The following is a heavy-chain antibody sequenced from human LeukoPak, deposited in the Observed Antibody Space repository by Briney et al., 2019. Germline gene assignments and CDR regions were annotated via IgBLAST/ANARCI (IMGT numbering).Heavy chain of an antibody. Sequence: SVKVSCKASGGTVSSYAISWVRQAPGQGLEWMGGVIPIFGTANYAQKFQGRVTITADESTSTAYMELSSLRSEDTAVYYCARDYYGSGSYYKPFDYWGQGTLVTVSS. CDR2: VIPIFGTA. D-gene: IGHD3-10*01. J-gene: IGHJ4*02. CDR1: GGTVSSYA. V-gene: IGHV1-69*13. CDR3: ARDYYGSGSYYKPFDY.